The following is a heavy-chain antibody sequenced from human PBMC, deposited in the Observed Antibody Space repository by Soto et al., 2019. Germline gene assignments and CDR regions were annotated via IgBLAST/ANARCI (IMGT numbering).Heavy chain of an antibody. D-gene: IGHD3-22*01. J-gene: IGHJ4*02. V-gene: IGHV3-73*01. Sequence: LSLTCAASGFTFSGSAMHWVRQASGKGLEWVGRIRSKANSYATAYAASVKGRFTISRDDSKNTAYLQMNSLKTEDTAVYYCTTTYYYDSSGYYGTDYWGQGTLVTVSS. CDR2: IRSKANSYAT. CDR1: GFTFSGSA. CDR3: TTTYYYDSSGYYGTDY.